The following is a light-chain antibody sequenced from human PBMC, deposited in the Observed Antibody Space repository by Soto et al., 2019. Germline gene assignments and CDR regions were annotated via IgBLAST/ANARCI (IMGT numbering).Light chain of an antibody. V-gene: IGLV2-14*01. Sequence: QSVLTQPASVSGSPGQSITISCTGTSSDVGGYNYVSWYQQHPGKAPKLMIYEVSNRPSGVSNRFSGSNSGNTASLTISGLQAEDEADYYCISYTSSSTGVLGAGTK. CDR2: EVS. CDR3: ISYTSSSTGV. CDR1: SSDVGGYNY. J-gene: IGLJ1*01.